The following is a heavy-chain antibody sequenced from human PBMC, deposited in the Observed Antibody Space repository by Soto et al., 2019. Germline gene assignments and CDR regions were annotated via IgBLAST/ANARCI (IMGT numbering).Heavy chain of an antibody. J-gene: IGHJ5*02. V-gene: IGHV4-59*08. Sequence: PSETLSLTCTVSGGSISSYYWSWIRQPPGKGLEWIGYIYYSGSTNYNPSLKSRVTISVDTSKNQFSLKLSSVTAADTAVYYCARSLRYFDWLGFDPWGQGTLVTVSS. CDR1: GGSISSYY. D-gene: IGHD3-9*01. CDR3: ARSLRYFDWLGFDP. CDR2: IYYSGST.